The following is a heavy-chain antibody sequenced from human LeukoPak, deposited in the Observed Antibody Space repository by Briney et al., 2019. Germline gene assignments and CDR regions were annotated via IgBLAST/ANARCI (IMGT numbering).Heavy chain of an antibody. J-gene: IGHJ4*02. CDR3: AGARYSYGKPYYFDY. Sequence: PSETLSLTCTVSGGSISSYYWSWIRQPAGKGLEWIGRIYTSGSTNYNPSLKSRVTMSVDTSRNQFSLKLSSVTAADTAVYYCAGARYSYGKPYYFDYWGQGTLVTVSS. CDR1: GGSISSYY. D-gene: IGHD5-18*01. CDR2: IYTSGST. V-gene: IGHV4-4*07.